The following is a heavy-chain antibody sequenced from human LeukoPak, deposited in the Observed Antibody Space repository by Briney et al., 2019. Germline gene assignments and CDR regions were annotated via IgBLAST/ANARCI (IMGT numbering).Heavy chain of an antibody. D-gene: IGHD5-12*01. CDR1: GFTFSSYG. CDR2: ISYDGSNK. V-gene: IGHV3-30*18. J-gene: IGHJ4*02. CDR3: AKVRGGYPFNPLDY. Sequence: PGGSLRLSCAASGFTFSSYGMHWVRQAPGKGLEWVAVISYDGSNKYYADSVKGRFTISRDNSKNTLYLQMNSLRAEDTAVYYCAKVRGGYPFNPLDYWGQGTLVTVSS.